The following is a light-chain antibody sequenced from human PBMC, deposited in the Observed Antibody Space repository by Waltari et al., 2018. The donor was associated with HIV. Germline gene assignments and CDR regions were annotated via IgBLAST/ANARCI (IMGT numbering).Light chain of an antibody. CDR1: RCLFHPPNNKNY. Sequence: DIVMTQSPESLPVSLGERATINCMSNRCLFHPPNNKNYLAWYQQKPGRAAKLFIYWASTRGRGGPERFIGSGSGADFNLTITNVQADDVATYFCHQYYSVCPVTFGGGTKVEIE. J-gene: IGKJ4*01. CDR3: HQYYSVCPVT. V-gene: IGKV4-1*01. CDR2: WAS.